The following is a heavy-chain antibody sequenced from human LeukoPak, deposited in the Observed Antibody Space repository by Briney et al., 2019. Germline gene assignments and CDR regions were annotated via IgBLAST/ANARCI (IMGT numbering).Heavy chain of an antibody. D-gene: IGHD3-22*01. CDR3: ARGAYYDSSGYYPFDY. V-gene: IGHV1-69*13. CDR2: IIPIFGTA. J-gene: IGHJ4*02. CDR1: GYTFTSYD. Sequence: SVKVSCKASGYTFTSYDINWVRQAPGQGLERMGGIIPIFGTANYAQKFQGRVTITADESTSTAYMELSSLRSEDTAVYYCARGAYYDSSGYYPFDYWGQGTLVTVSS.